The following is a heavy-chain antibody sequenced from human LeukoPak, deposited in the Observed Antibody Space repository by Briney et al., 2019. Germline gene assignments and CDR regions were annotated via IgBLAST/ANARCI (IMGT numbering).Heavy chain of an antibody. D-gene: IGHD2-21*02. J-gene: IGHJ6*02. Sequence: SVKVSCKASGGTFSSYAISWVRQAPGQGLEWMGRIIPILGIANYAQKFQGRVTITADKSTSTAYMELSSLRSEDTAVYYCARKVAYCGGDCYSPYYYYGMDVWGQGTTVTVSS. CDR2: IIPILGIA. CDR3: ARKVAYCGGDCYSPYYYYGMDV. CDR1: GGTFSSYA. V-gene: IGHV1-69*04.